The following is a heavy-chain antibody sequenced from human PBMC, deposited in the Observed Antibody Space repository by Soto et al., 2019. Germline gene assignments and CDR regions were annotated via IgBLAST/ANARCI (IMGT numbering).Heavy chain of an antibody. Sequence: GGSVQVSCKASGYTFTSSGISWVRQAPGQGLEWMGWISAYNGNTNYAQKLQGRITMTTDTSTSTAYMELRSLRSDDTAVYYCARDHDFTPYDYCSGRNRRSDPWG. J-gene: IGHJ5*02. D-gene: IGHD3-10*01. V-gene: IGHV1-18*04. CDR3: ARDHDFTPYDYCSGRNRRSDP. CDR2: ISAYNGNT. CDR1: GYTFTSSG.